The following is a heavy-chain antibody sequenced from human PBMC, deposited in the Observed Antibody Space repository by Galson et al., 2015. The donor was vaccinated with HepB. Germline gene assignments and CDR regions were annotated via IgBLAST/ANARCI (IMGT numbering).Heavy chain of an antibody. J-gene: IGHJ5*02. CDR2: TQFDGNNK. D-gene: IGHD2/OR15-2a*01. Sequence: SLRLSCAASGFIFNHYGMHWVRQAPGKGLQWVAFTQFDGNNKFYADSVRGRFTISRDNSNNTLFLQMNNLRPDDTAVYSCARDQTRLPIYNSDWQAGFHPWGQGTLVTVSS. CDR3: ARDQTRLPIYNSDWQAGFHP. CDR1: GFIFNHYG. V-gene: IGHV3-33*05.